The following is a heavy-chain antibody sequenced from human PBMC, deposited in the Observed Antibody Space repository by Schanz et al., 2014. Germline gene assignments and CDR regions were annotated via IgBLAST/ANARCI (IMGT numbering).Heavy chain of an antibody. Sequence: QVQLVESGGGLVKPGGSLRLSCAASGFIFSDYYMSWIRQAPGKGMECIAYINAGSSHTYFAESVKGRFTISRDNAKSSLHLQMNSLRADDTAVYYCARDGVAATTDFEYWGQGALVTVSS. J-gene: IGHJ4*02. CDR2: INAGSSHT. D-gene: IGHD1-1*01. CDR1: GFIFSDYY. CDR3: ARDGVAATTDFEY. V-gene: IGHV3-11*06.